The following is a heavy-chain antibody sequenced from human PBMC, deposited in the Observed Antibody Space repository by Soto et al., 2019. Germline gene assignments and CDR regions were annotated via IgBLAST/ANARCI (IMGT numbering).Heavy chain of an antibody. CDR2: ISSSSSYI. CDR3: ARDLRAARRVVAFDI. D-gene: IGHD6-6*01. J-gene: IGHJ3*02. Sequence: GGSLRLSCAASGFTFSSYSMNWVRQAPGKGLEWVSSISSSSSYIYYADSVKGRFTISRDNAKNSLYLQMNSLRAEDTAVYYCARDLRAARRVVAFDIWGQGTMVTVSS. V-gene: IGHV3-21*01. CDR1: GFTFSSYS.